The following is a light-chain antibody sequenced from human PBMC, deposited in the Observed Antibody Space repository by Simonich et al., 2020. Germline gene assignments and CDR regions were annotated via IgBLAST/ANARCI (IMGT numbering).Light chain of an antibody. CDR2: WAP. CDR1: QSVLYSSNNKNY. V-gene: IGKV4-1*01. J-gene: IGKJ1*01. Sequence: DIVMTQSPDSLAVSLGERATINCKSSQSVLYSSNNKNYLAWYQQKPGQPPKLLIYWAPTRESGVPDRFSGSGSGTDFTLTISSLQSEDFAVYYCQQYNNWPRTFGQGTKVEIK. CDR3: QQYNNWPRT.